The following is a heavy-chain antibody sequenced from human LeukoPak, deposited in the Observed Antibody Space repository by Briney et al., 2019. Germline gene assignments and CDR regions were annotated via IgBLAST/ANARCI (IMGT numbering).Heavy chain of an antibody. V-gene: IGHV3-53*01. CDR2: IYSGGTT. D-gene: IGHD3-22*01. Sequence: GGSLRLSCAASGFTVSSNFMSWVRQAPGKRLEWVSVIYSGGTTYYADSVKGRFTISRDSSKDTLYLQMNSLRAEDTAVYYCAREGSGSYYFDYWGQGTLVTVSS. CDR3: AREGSGSYYFDY. J-gene: IGHJ4*02. CDR1: GFTVSSNF.